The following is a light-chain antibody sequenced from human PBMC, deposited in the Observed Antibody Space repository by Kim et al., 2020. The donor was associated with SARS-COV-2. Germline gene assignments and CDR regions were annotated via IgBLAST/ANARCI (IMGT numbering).Light chain of an antibody. Sequence: VSVSPGQTASITCSGDKLGDNYAYWYQQKPGQSPVVVIYQDDKRPSGIPERFSGSNSGNTATLTISGTQSADGADYYCQAWDSAVVFGGGTQLTVL. J-gene: IGLJ2*01. CDR1: KLGDNY. CDR3: QAWDSAVV. V-gene: IGLV3-1*01. CDR2: QDD.